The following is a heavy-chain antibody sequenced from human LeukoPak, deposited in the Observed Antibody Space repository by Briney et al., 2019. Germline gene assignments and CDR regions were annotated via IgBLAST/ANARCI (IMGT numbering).Heavy chain of an antibody. D-gene: IGHD4-17*01. CDR3: AREGLRKNWFDP. V-gene: IGHV4-39*07. CDR1: SGSISTSNYY. J-gene: IGHJ5*02. Sequence: KASETLSLTCTVSSGSISTSNYYWGWVRQPPGKALEWIGNIFYSGSTYYSPSLKSRVTISLDTSRNQFSLKLNSVTAADTAVYYCAREGLRKNWFDPWGQGTLVTVSS. CDR2: IFYSGST.